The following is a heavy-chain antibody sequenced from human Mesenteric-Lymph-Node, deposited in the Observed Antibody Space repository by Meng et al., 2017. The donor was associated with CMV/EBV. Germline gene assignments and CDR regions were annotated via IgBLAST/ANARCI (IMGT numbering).Heavy chain of an antibody. J-gene: IGHJ4*02. D-gene: IGHD6-13*01. CDR3: AKLLGYTSTWDKNPQED. Sequence: GESLKISCAASGFTFSSYGMHWVRQAPGKGLEWVSAISGSGDNTYFADSVKGRFTISRDNSKNTLYLQMNTLRAEDTARYYCAKLLGYTSTWDKNPQEDWGQGTLVTVSS. CDR2: ISGSGDNT. CDR1: GFTFSSYG. V-gene: IGHV3-23*01.